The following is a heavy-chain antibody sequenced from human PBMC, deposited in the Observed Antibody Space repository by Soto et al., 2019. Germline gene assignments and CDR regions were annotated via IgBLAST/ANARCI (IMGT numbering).Heavy chain of an antibody. Sequence: QVQLVQSGAEVKKPGASVKVSCKAFGYTFTIYYIHWERQAPGQGLEWMGVINTSGGSPTYAQKFQDRVTMTRDTSTSSVYMELSSLRSEDTAVYYCARGGRHSDYYYYYGMDVWGQGTTVTVSS. D-gene: IGHD6-25*01. CDR1: GYTFTIYY. V-gene: IGHV1-46*01. CDR2: INTSGGSP. CDR3: ARGGRHSDYYYYYGMDV. J-gene: IGHJ6*02.